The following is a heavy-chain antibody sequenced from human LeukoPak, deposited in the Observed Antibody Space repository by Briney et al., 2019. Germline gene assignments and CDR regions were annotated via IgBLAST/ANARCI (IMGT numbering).Heavy chain of an antibody. J-gene: IGHJ4*02. V-gene: IGHV1-2*02. Sequence: ASVKVSCKASGYTFTGYSIHWVRQAPGQGLQWMGWINPDSGDTNYSQKFQGRVTMTRDTSISTAYMELSRLRSDDTAVYYCARVSGIVVEPPGHWGQGTLVTVSS. CDR1: GYTFTGYS. D-gene: IGHD2-2*01. CDR2: INPDSGDT. CDR3: ARVSGIVVEPPGH.